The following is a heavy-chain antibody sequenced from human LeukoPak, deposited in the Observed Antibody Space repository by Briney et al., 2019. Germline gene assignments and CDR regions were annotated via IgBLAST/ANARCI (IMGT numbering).Heavy chain of an antibody. CDR3: ARDGFTMIVVGWYFDL. CDR1: GFTFSSYG. D-gene: IGHD3-22*01. J-gene: IGHJ2*01. V-gene: IGHV3-33*01. Sequence: GGSLRLSCAASGFTFSSYGMHWVRQAPGKGLEWVAVIWYDGSNKYYADSVKGRFTISRDNSKNPLYLQMNSLRAEDTAVYYCARDGFTMIVVGWYFDLWGRGTLVTVSS. CDR2: IWYDGSNK.